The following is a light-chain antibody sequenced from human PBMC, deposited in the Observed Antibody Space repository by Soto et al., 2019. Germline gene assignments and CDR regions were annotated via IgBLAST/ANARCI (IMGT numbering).Light chain of an antibody. CDR2: GNS. J-gene: IGLJ2*01. Sequence: QSVLTQPPSVSGAPGQRVTISCTGSSSNIGAGYDVHWYQQLPGTAPKLLIYGNSNRPSGVPDRFSGSKSGTSASLAITGLQSEDEADYYCQSYDSGLSASVVFGGGTQLTVL. V-gene: IGLV1-40*01. CDR1: SSNIGAGYD. CDR3: QSYDSGLSASVV.